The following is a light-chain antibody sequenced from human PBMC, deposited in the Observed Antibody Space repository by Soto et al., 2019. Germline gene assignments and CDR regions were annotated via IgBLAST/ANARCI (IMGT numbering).Light chain of an antibody. Sequence: QSALTQPASVSGSPGQSITISCTGSSSDVGGYNYVSWYQQHPGKAPKLMIYEVSNRPSGVSNRFSGSKSGNTASLTISGLQAEDEAFYYCSSYTRTTLVGFGGGTKLTVL. CDR1: SSDVGGYNY. V-gene: IGLV2-14*01. J-gene: IGLJ2*01. CDR2: EVS. CDR3: SSYTRTTLVG.